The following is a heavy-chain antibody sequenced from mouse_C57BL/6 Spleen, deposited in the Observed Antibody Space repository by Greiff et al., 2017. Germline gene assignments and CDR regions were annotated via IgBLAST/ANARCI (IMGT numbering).Heavy chain of an antibody. CDR2: IDPETGGT. V-gene: IGHV1-15*01. J-gene: IGHJ3*01. CDR1: GYTFTDYE. D-gene: IGHD4-1*01. CDR3: ITGTFAY. Sequence: SGAELVRPGASVTLSCKASGYTFTDYEMHWVKQTPVHDLEWIGAIDPETGGTAYNQKFKGKAILTADKSSSTAYMELRSLTSEDSAVYYCITGTFAYWGQGTLVTVSA.